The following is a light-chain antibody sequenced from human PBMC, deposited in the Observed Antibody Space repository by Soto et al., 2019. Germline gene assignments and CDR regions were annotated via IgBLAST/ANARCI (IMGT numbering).Light chain of an antibody. CDR1: QDISNH. Sequence: DIQMTQSPSAMSESVGDRVTITCRASQDISNHLAWFQQKPGKVPKRLIYVASSLQSGVPSRFSGSGSGTEFTLTISSLQPEDFATYYCLQHNSYPRTFGQGTKVDIK. CDR2: VAS. CDR3: LQHNSYPRT. J-gene: IGKJ1*01. V-gene: IGKV1-17*03.